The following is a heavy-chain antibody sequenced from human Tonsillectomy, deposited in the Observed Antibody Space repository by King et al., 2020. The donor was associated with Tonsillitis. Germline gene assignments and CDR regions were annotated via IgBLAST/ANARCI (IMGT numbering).Heavy chain of an antibody. V-gene: IGHV3-30-3*01. D-gene: IGHD5-18*01. J-gene: IGHJ4*02. Sequence: VQLVESGGDVVQPGRSLRLSCAVSGFTISSYATHWVRQAPGKGLEWVAVLSYDENNKYYADSVKGRFTISRDNSKNTLYLQMNSLRAEDTAVYYCAREEAMALDYWGQGTLVTVSS. CDR1: GFTISSYA. CDR3: AREEAMALDY. CDR2: LSYDENNK.